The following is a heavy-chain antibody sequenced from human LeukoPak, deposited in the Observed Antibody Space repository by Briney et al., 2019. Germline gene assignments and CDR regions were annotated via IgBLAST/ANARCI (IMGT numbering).Heavy chain of an antibody. CDR1: GFIVSNNY. V-gene: IGHV3-53*01. D-gene: IGHD3-22*01. CDR3: ARSPHYDSSGYYYYFDY. J-gene: IGHJ4*02. Sequence: GGSLRLSCAASGFIVSNNYMIWVRQAPGQGLEWVSVIYSGGSTDYADSVKGRFTISRDNSKNTVYLQMNSLRAEGTAVYFCARSPHYDSSGYYYYFDYWGQGTLVTVSS. CDR2: IYSGGST.